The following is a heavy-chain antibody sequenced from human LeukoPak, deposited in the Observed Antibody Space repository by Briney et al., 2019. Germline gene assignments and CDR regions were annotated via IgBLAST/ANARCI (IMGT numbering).Heavy chain of an antibody. Sequence: GGSLRLSCEASGFMLNVYYMSWFRRAPGKGLEWIGYISPTGSYTTYADSVRGRFTISRDNAKNLLFLQMNDLRTEDTAVYYCARKLGGTQCGGDCFFDHWGQGTRVAVSS. CDR1: GFMLNVYY. D-gene: IGHD2-21*02. CDR2: ISPTGSYT. CDR3: ARKLGGTQCGGDCFFDH. J-gene: IGHJ4*02. V-gene: IGHV3-11*03.